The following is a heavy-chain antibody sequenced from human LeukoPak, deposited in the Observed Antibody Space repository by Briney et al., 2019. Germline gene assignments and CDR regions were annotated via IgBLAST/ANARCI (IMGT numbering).Heavy chain of an antibody. V-gene: IGHV3-33*01. Sequence: GRSLRLSCAASGFTFSSYGMHWVRQAPGKGLEWVAVIWYDGSNKYYADSVKGRFTISRDNSKNTLYLQMNSLRAGDTAVYYCAGARRGYSYGHLDYWGQGTLVTVSS. CDR2: IWYDGSNK. CDR3: AGARRGYSYGHLDY. J-gene: IGHJ4*02. D-gene: IGHD5-18*01. CDR1: GFTFSSYG.